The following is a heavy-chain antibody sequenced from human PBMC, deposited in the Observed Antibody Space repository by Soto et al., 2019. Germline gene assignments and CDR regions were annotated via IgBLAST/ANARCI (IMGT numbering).Heavy chain of an antibody. J-gene: IGHJ4*02. V-gene: IGHV4-59*08. CDR1: GGSISSSY. D-gene: IGHD6-13*01. CDR2: IYDSGST. Sequence: QVQLQESGPGLVKPSETLSLTCTVSGGSISSSYWTWIRQPPGKGLEWIGYIYDSGSTYYNSSLTSRVTMSVDTSKNQFSLKLSSVTAADPAVYYCARQLIYWGKGTPVTVSS. CDR3: ARQLIY.